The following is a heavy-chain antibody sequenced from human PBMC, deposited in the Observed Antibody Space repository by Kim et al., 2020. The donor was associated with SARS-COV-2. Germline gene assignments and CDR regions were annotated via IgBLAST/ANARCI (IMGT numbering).Heavy chain of an antibody. V-gene: IGHV4-4*07. Sequence: YHPSLKRRVTMSVDTSKNQFSLKLSYVTAADTAVYYCARDRAVGATILDYWGQGTLVTVSS. CDR3: ARDRAVGATILDY. D-gene: IGHD1-26*01. J-gene: IGHJ4*02.